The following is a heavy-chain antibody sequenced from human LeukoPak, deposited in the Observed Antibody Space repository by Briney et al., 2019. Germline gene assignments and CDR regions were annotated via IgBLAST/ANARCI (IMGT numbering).Heavy chain of an antibody. J-gene: IGHJ4*02. CDR2: ISSSSSYI. D-gene: IGHD2-15*01. CDR3: ARVDRYCSGGSCYDNYYFDY. Sequence: GGSLRLSCAASGFTFSSYSMNWVRQAPGKGLEWVSSISSSSSYIYYADSVKGRFTISRDNAKNSLYLQMNSLRAEDTAVYYCARVDRYCSGGSCYDNYYFDYWGQGTLVTVSS. CDR1: GFTFSSYS. V-gene: IGHV3-21*04.